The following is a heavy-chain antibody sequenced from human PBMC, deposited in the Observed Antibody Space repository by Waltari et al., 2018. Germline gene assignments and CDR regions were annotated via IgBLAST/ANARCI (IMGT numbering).Heavy chain of an antibody. J-gene: IGHJ1*01. CDR3: ARTTGYGFAEYFQH. CDR2: INAGNGNT. Sequence: QVQLVQSGAEVKKPGASVKVSCKASGYTFTSYAMHWVRQAPGQRLEWMGWINAGNGNTKYSQKFQGRVTITRDTSASTAYMELSSLRSEDMAVYYCARTTGYGFAEYFQHWGQGTLVTVSS. V-gene: IGHV1-3*01. CDR1: GYTFTSYA. D-gene: IGHD3-9*01.